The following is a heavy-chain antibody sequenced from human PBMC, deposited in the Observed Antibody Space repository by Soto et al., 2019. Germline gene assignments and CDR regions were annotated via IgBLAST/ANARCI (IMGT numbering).Heavy chain of an antibody. CDR3: ARDQGYSYGYFARWFDS. D-gene: IGHD5-18*01. V-gene: IGHV3-30-3*01. CDR1: GFTVSTYS. Sequence: GGSLRLSCAASGFTVSTYSMRWVRQAPGKGLEWVAAISSDGSNKYYADSVKGRFTISRDKSKNSLYVQMDRLRHDDTGVYYCARDQGYSYGYFARWFDSWGQGTLVTVSS. J-gene: IGHJ5*01. CDR2: ISSDGSNK.